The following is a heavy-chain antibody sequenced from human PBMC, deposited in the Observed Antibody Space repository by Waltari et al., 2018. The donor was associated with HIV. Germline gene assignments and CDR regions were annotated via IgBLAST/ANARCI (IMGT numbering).Heavy chain of an antibody. J-gene: IGHJ4*02. Sequence: VQLLASGGGVVQPGRSLRLSCAAQGFTFSSYGMHWVRQAPGKGLEWVALIWYDGSHEYYVDSVKGRFTISRDNSRKTLDLQMNSLRVEDTAVYYCARDGQGPRGFDQWGQGTLVTVAS. CDR2: IWYDGSHE. D-gene: IGHD3-10*01. V-gene: IGHV3-33*01. CDR1: GFTFSSYG. CDR3: ARDGQGPRGFDQ.